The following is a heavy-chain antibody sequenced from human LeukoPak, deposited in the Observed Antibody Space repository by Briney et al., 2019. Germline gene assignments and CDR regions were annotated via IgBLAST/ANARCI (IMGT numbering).Heavy chain of an antibody. J-gene: IGHJ4*02. CDR3: AKMGHDNLQILRYLDWLLSPDFDY. CDR1: GFTFSSYA. CDR2: ISGSGGST. V-gene: IGHV3-23*01. D-gene: IGHD3-9*01. Sequence: GGSLRLSCAASGFTFSSYAMSWVRQAPGKGLEWVSAISGSGGSTYYADSVKGWFTISRDNSKNTLYLQMNSLRAEDTAVYYCAKMGHDNLQILRYLDWLLSPDFDYWGQGTLVTVSS.